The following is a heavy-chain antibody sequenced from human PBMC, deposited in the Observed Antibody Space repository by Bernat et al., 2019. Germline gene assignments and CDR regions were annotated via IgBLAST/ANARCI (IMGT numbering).Heavy chain of an antibody. J-gene: IGHJ4*01. V-gene: IGHV3-7*04. D-gene: IGHD2-15*01. CDR2: IKEDGSEK. Sequence: EVQLVESGGGLVQPGGSLRLSCAASGFTFSSYWMSWVRQAPGKGLEWVANIKEDGSEKYYVDSVKGRFTISRDNAKNSLYLQMNSLRGEDTAVYYWGRFTRRDPGDYWGQGTLVNVSS. CDR1: GFTFSSYW. CDR3: GRFTRRDPGDY.